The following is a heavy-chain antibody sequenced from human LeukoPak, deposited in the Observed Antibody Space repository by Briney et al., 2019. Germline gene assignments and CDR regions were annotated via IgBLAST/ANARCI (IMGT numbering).Heavy chain of an antibody. Sequence: SETLSLTCTVSGGSISSDDCYWTWIRQSPGKGLEWIGYIYHSGNTNYNPSLKSRATISIETSKNQFSLKLRFVTAADTAVYYCARESLGATTGFDYWGRGTLVTVSS. J-gene: IGHJ4*02. D-gene: IGHD1-26*01. CDR3: ARESLGATTGFDY. CDR2: IYHSGNT. CDR1: GGSISSDDCY. V-gene: IGHV4-30-4*08.